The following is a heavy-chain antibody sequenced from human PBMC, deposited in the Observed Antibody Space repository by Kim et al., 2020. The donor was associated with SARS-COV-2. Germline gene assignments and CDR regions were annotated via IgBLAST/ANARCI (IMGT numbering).Heavy chain of an antibody. J-gene: IGHJ4*02. CDR2: ISSSGSTI. Sequence: GGSLRLSCAASGFTFSSYEMNWVRQAPGKGLEWVSYISSSGSTIYYADSVKGRFTISRDNAKNSLYLQMNSLRAEDTAAYYCARGPTRYYYGSGSPGGFDYWGQGTLVTVSS. CDR1: GFTFSSYE. D-gene: IGHD3-10*01. V-gene: IGHV3-48*03. CDR3: ARGPTRYYYGSGSPGGFDY.